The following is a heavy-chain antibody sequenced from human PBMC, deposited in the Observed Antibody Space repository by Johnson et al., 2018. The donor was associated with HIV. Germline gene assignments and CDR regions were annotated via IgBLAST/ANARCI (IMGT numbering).Heavy chain of an antibody. Sequence: VQLVESGGGVVQAGRSLRLSCAASGFTFSTYAMNWVRQGPGKGLEWVAVIYSGGSTYYADSVKGRFTISRDNSKNTLYLQMNSLRAEDTAVYYCARGIAMAEDGFPSASFLW. J-gene: IGHJ2*01. V-gene: IGHV3-66*01. CDR1: GFTFSTYA. D-gene: IGHD6-19*01. CDR2: IYSGGST. CDR3: ARGIAMAEDGFPSASFL.